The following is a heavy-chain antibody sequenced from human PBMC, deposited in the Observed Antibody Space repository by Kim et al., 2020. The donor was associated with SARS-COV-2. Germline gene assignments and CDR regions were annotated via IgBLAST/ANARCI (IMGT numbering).Heavy chain of an antibody. CDR1: GFTFSSYA. V-gene: IGHV3-30-3*01. CDR3: ARALCPFDY. Sequence: GGSLRLSCAASGFTFSSYAMHWVRQAPGKGLEWVAVISYDGSNKYYADSVKGRFTISRDTSKNTLYLQMTSLRAEDTAVYYCARALCPFDYWVQGTLVT. J-gene: IGHJ4*02. D-gene: IGHD3-10*02. CDR2: ISYDGSNK.